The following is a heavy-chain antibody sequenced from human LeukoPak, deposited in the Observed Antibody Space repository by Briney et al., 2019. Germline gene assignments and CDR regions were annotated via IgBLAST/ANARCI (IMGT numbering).Heavy chain of an antibody. CDR1: GYTFTNYW. CDR2: IWPDDSDT. Sequence: GESLKISCKGSGYTFTNYWIGWVRQMPGKGPEWMGIIWPDDSDTRYSPSFQGQVIISADKSISTTYLRWSSLKASDTAMYYCARQSTSRPYYFDYWGQGTLVTVSS. CDR3: ARQSTSRPYYFDY. V-gene: IGHV5-51*01. D-gene: IGHD2-2*01. J-gene: IGHJ4*02.